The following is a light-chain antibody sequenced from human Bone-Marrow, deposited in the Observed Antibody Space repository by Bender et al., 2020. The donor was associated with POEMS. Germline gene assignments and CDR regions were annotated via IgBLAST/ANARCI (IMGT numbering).Light chain of an antibody. CDR1: KLGDRF. Sequence: SYDLTQPPSVSVSPGQTATITCPGDKLGDRFASWYQQKPGRSPVLVIYQDTKRPSGIPERFSGSNSGNIATLTIRGTQAMDEADYYCQTWDTSRGVVFGGGTKLTV. CDR2: QDT. V-gene: IGLV3-1*01. CDR3: QTWDTSRGVV. J-gene: IGLJ2*01.